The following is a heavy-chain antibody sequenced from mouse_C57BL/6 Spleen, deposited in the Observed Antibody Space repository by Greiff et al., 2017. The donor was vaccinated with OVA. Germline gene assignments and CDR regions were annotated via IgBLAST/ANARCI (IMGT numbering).Heavy chain of an antibody. D-gene: IGHD2-4*01. Sequence: VQLQQSGPELVKPGASVKISCKASGYSFTSYYIHWVKQRPGQGLEWIGWIYPGSGNTKYNEKFKGKATLTADTSSSTAYMQLSSLTSEDSAVYYCARNDYDSAWFAYWGQGTLVTVSA. V-gene: IGHV1-66*01. CDR3: ARNDYDSAWFAY. CDR2: IYPGSGNT. J-gene: IGHJ3*01. CDR1: GYSFTSYY.